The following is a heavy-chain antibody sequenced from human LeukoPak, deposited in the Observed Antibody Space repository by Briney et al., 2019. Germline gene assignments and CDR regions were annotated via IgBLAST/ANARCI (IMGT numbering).Heavy chain of an antibody. V-gene: IGHV4-59*01. CDR1: GGSISSYY. J-gene: IGHJ6*02. CDR3: AREHRPYYYYGMDV. Sequence: ASETLSLTCTVSGGSISSYYWSWIRQPPGKGLEWIGYIYYSGSTNYNPSLKSRVTISVDTSKNQFPLKLSSVTAADTAVYYCAREHRPYYYYGMDVWGQGTTVTVSS. CDR2: IYYSGST.